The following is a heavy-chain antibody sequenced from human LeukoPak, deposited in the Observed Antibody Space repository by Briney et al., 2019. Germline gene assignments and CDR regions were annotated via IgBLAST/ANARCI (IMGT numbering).Heavy chain of an antibody. J-gene: IGHJ4*02. D-gene: IGHD4-17*01. CDR2: IYYSGST. Sequence: SETLSLTCTVSGGSISSYYWSWIRQPPGKGLEWIGYIYYSGSTNYNPSLKSRVTISVDTSKNQFSLKLGSVTAADTAVYYCASSTVPTGYFDYWGQGTLVTVSS. V-gene: IGHV4-59*08. CDR3: ASSTVPTGYFDY. CDR1: GGSISSYY.